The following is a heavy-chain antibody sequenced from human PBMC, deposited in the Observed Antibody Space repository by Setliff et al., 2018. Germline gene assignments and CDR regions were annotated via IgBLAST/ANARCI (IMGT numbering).Heavy chain of an antibody. V-gene: IGHV4-34*01. CDR3: ARGGVQRWLQSHYFDY. CDR1: GGSFSGYY. J-gene: IGHJ4*02. D-gene: IGHD5-12*01. Sequence: SETLSLTCAVYGGSFSGYYWSWIRQPPGKGLEWIGEINHSGSTNYNPSLKSRVTISVDTSKNQFSLKLSSVTAADTAVYCCARGGVQRWLQSHYFDYWGQGTLVTVSS. CDR2: INHSGST.